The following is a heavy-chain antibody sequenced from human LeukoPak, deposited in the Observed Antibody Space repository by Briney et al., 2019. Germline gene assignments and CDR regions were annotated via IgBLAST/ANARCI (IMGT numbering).Heavy chain of an antibody. CDR2: IYYSGNT. D-gene: IGHD2-2*01. J-gene: IGHJ4*02. CDR1: GGSISSSTYY. Sequence: SETLSLTCTVSGGSISSSTYYWGWIRQPPGKGLEWIGSIYYSGNTYYNPSLKSRVTISVDTSKNQFSLKLSFVTSVCAAVYYCASYISTPSRRNLDCWGQGTLVTVSS. CDR3: ASYISTPSRRNLDC. V-gene: IGHV4-39*01.